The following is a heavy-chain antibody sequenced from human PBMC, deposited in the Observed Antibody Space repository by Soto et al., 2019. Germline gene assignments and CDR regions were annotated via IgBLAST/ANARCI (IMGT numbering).Heavy chain of an antibody. CDR3: IITSSY. D-gene: IGHD3-10*01. Sequence: GSLSLSCAASGFAVNSNYMSWVRQAPGKGLEWVSVIFGGGSTYYSDSVKGRFTISRDNTKNTLYLQMYSLRTEDTAVYYCIITSSYWGQGTLVTVSS. CDR2: IFGGGST. V-gene: IGHV3-53*01. CDR1: GFAVNSNY. J-gene: IGHJ4*02.